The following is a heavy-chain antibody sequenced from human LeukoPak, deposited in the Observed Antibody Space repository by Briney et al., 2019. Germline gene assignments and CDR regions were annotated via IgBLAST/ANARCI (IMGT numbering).Heavy chain of an antibody. J-gene: IGHJ4*02. D-gene: IGHD3-10*01. CDR2: IYYSGST. Sequence: PSETLSLTCTVSGASISTYYWSWIRQPPGQGLVWIGYIYYSGSTNYNPSLKSRVTISVDTSKNQFSLKLSSVTAADTAVYYCAREVRYYGSGSYYPLFDYWGQGTLVTVSS. CDR1: GASISTYY. CDR3: AREVRYYGSGSYYPLFDY. V-gene: IGHV4-59*01.